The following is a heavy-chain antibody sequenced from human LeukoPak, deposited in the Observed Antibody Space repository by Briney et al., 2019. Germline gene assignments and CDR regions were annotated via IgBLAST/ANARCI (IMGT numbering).Heavy chain of an antibody. V-gene: IGHV3-53*01. Sequence: GGSLRLSCAASGFTVSTNYMSWVRQAPGKGLEWVSVIYSGGPTYYADSVKGRFTISRDSSKNTLYLQMNSLRVEDTAVYYCTRDRYDFWSGYLAGAPKFYFDYWGQGTLVTVSS. CDR1: GFTVSTNY. CDR2: IYSGGPT. CDR3: TRDRYDFWSGYLAGAPKFYFDY. J-gene: IGHJ4*02. D-gene: IGHD3-3*01.